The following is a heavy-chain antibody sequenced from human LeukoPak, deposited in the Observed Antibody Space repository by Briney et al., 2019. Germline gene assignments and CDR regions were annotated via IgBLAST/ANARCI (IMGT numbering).Heavy chain of an antibody. D-gene: IGHD2-15*01. Sequence: GESLKIFCKGSGFSFSSHWLGWVRQMPGKGLEWMEIIYSGGSNTIYSPSFQGQVTISADKSISTAYLQWSSLKASDTAMYFCARRYCSGGTCYYFDSWGQGTLVTVSS. V-gene: IGHV5-51*01. CDR2: IYSGGSNT. J-gene: IGHJ4*02. CDR3: ARRYCSGGTCYYFDS. CDR1: GFSFSSHW.